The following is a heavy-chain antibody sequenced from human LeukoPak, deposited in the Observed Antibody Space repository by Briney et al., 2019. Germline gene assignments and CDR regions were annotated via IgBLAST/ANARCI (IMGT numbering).Heavy chain of an antibody. Sequence: ASVKVSCKPSRYTFTSYGISWVRQAPGQGLEWMGWIRAYNGNTNYAQKFQGRVTMTRDTSISTAYMELSRLRSDDTAVYYCARDWAWEQVWFQHWGQGTQVIVSS. CDR2: IRAYNGNT. V-gene: IGHV1-18*01. J-gene: IGHJ1*01. CDR1: RYTFTSYG. D-gene: IGHD1-26*01. CDR3: ARDWAWEQVWFQH.